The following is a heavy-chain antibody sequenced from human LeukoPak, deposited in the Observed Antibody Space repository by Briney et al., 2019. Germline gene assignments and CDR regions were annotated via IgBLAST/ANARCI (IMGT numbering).Heavy chain of an antibody. V-gene: IGHV1-2*06. J-gene: IGHJ5*02. Sequence: VASVKVSCKASGYTFTDYYVHWVRQAPGQGLEWMGRINPNSGGTNCAQKFQSRVTMTRDASISTAYMELSRLRSDDTAVYYCARAPGSGTNWFDPWGQGTLITVSS. CDR1: GYTFTDYY. CDR2: INPNSGGT. D-gene: IGHD1-7*01. CDR3: ARAPGSGTNWFDP.